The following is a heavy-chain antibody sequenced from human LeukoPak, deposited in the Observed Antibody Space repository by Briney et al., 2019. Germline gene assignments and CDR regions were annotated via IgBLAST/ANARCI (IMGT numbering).Heavy chain of an antibody. J-gene: IGHJ5*02. Sequence: PRGSLRLSCAASGFTFSSYSMNWVRQAPGKGLEWVSYISSSSSTIYYADSVKGRFTISRDNAKNSLYLQMNSLRAEDTAVYYCARARITIFGVVQASANWFDPWGQGTLDTVSS. D-gene: IGHD3-3*01. CDR2: ISSSSSTI. CDR3: ARARITIFGVVQASANWFDP. V-gene: IGHV3-48*01. CDR1: GFTFSSYS.